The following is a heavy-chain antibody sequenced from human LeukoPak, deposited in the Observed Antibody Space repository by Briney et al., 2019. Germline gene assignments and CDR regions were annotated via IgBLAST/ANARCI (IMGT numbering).Heavy chain of an antibody. V-gene: IGHV4-34*01. CDR3: ARHAREMGTLDAFDI. J-gene: IGHJ3*02. CDR1: GGSFRGYY. CDR2: INHSGST. Sequence: PSETLSLTCAVYGGSFRGYYWSWIRQPPGKGLEWVGEINHSGSTNYNPSLKSRVTISVDTSKNHFYLKLSSVTAADTAVYYCARHAREMGTLDAFDIWGQGTMVTVSS. D-gene: IGHD5-24*01.